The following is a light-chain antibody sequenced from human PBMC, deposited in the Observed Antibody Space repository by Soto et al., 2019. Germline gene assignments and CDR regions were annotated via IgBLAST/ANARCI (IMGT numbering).Light chain of an antibody. V-gene: IGLV2-23*02. CDR2: EVS. Sequence: QSALTQPASVSGSPGQSISIAFTGTSSLVETYKLVSWYQQSSGKAPKLMIYEVSKRPSGVSNRFSGSKSGNTASLTISGLQVEDEADYYCCSYAGTNTYLLGTGTKVNVL. CDR1: SSLVETYKL. CDR3: CSYAGTNTYL. J-gene: IGLJ1*01.